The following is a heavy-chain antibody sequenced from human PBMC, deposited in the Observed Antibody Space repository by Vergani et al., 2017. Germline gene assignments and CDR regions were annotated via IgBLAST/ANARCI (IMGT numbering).Heavy chain of an antibody. V-gene: IGHV1-69*04. CDR1: GGTFSSYA. D-gene: IGHD3-10*01. J-gene: IGHJ1*01. CDR2: IIPILGIA. CDR3: ATPAGWGITMVRGSGYFQH. Sequence: QVQLVQSGAEVKKPGSSVKVSCKASGGTFSSYAISWVRQAPGQGLEWMGRIIPILGIANYAQKFQGRVTITADKSTSTAYMELSSLRSEDTAVYYCATPAGWGITMVRGSGYFQHWGQGTLVTVSS.